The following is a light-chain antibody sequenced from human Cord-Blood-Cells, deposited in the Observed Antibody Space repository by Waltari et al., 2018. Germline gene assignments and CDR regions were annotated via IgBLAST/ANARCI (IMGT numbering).Light chain of an antibody. CDR2: KAS. Sequence: DIQMTQSPSTLSASVGDRVTITCRASQSISSWLAWYQQKPGKAPKLLIYKASSLESGVPSRFGGSGSGTDFTLTISSLQPDDFATYYCQRYNSPYTFGQVTKLEIK. CDR1: QSISSW. CDR3: QRYNSPYT. J-gene: IGKJ2*01. V-gene: IGKV1-5*03.